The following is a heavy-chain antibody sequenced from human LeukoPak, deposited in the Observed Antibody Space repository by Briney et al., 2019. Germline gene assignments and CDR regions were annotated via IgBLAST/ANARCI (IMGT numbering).Heavy chain of an antibody. V-gene: IGHV1-69*04. J-gene: IGHJ4*02. CDR2: IIPILGIA. D-gene: IGHD2-2*01. CDR1: GGTFSSYA. Sequence: SVKVSCKASGGTFSSYAISWVRQAPGQGLEWMGRIIPILGIANYAQKFQGRATITADKSTSTAYMELSSLRSEDTAVYYCARAYCSSTSCYRYYFDYWGQGTLVTVSS. CDR3: ARAYCSSTSCYRYYFDY.